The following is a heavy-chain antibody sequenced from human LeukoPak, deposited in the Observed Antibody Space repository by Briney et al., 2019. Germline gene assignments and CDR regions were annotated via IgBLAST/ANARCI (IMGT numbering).Heavy chain of an antibody. V-gene: IGHV3-11*04. Sequence: GGSLRLSCEASGFTFNDYYMTWIRQAPGMGLEWVSYISSSGDSMYYADSVKGRFTISRDNAKNSLYLQMSSLRVEDTAVYYCARDAGWRLLDYWGRGTQVTVSS. CDR2: ISSSGDSM. CDR1: GFTFNDYY. J-gene: IGHJ4*02. CDR3: ARDAGWRLLDY. D-gene: IGHD6-25*01.